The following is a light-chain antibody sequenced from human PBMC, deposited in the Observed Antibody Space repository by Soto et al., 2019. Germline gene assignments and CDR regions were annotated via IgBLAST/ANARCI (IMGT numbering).Light chain of an antibody. CDR3: QSYDSSNQV. CDR2: EDN. CDR1: SGSIASNY. Sequence: NFMLTQPHSVSESPGKTVTISCTRSSGSIASNYVQWYQQRPGSSPTTVIYEDNQRPSGVPDRFSGSIDSSSNSASLTISGLKTEDEGDYYCQSYDSSNQVFGGGTKVTVL. J-gene: IGLJ3*02. V-gene: IGLV6-57*01.